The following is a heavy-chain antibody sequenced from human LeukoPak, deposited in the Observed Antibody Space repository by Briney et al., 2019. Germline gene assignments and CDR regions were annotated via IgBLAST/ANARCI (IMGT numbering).Heavy chain of an antibody. D-gene: IGHD6-13*01. CDR1: GGSISSSSYY. CDR3: AREVAAALRFDP. J-gene: IGHJ5*02. Sequence: SETLSLTCTVSGGSISSSSYYWGWIRQPPGKGLEWIGSIYYSGSTNYNPSLKSRVTISVDTSKNQFSLKLSSVTAADTAVYYCAREVAAALRFDPWGQGTLVTVSS. V-gene: IGHV4-39*07. CDR2: IYYSGST.